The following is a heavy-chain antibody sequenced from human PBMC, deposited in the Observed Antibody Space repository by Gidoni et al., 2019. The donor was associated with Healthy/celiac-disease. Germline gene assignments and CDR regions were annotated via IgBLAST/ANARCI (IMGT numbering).Heavy chain of an antibody. CDR2: IYYSGST. J-gene: IGHJ4*02. Sequence: QLQLQESGPGLVKPSETLSLTCTVSGGSLSSSSYSLGWIRQPPGKGLEWIGSIYYSGSTYYNPSLKSRVTISVDTSKNQFSLKLSSVTAADTAVYYCARPSHVGGDDYGDYDALYYFDYWGQGTLVTVSS. CDR1: GGSLSSSSYS. D-gene: IGHD4-17*01. V-gene: IGHV4-39*01. CDR3: ARPSHVGGDDYGDYDALYYFDY.